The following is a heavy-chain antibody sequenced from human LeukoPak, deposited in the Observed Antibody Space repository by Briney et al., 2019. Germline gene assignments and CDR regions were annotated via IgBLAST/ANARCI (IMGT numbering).Heavy chain of an antibody. V-gene: IGHV3-7*01. CDR3: ARDSTTDFDY. D-gene: IGHD4-17*01. CDR1: GFTVSSNY. Sequence: GGSLRLSCAASGFTVSSNYMSWVRQAPGKGLEWVANIKQDGSEKYYVDSVKGRFTISRDNAKNSLYLQMNSLRAEDTAVYYCARDSTTDFDYWGQGTLVTVSS. CDR2: IKQDGSEK. J-gene: IGHJ4*02.